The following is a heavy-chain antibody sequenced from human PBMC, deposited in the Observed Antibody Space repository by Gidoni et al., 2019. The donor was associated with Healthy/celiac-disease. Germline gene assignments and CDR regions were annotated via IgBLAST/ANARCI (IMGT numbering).Heavy chain of an antibody. Sequence: QVQLVQSGAEVKKPGASVKVSCKASGYTFTSYYMHWVRQAPGQGLEWMGIINPSGGSTSYAQKFQGRVTMTRDTSTSTGYMELSRLSSEDTAVYYCARGQYYDFWGAPFSRYYGMDVWGQGTTVTVSS. D-gene: IGHD3-3*01. CDR1: GYTFTSYY. CDR2: INPSGGST. CDR3: ARGQYYDFWGAPFSRYYGMDV. V-gene: IGHV1-46*03. J-gene: IGHJ6*02.